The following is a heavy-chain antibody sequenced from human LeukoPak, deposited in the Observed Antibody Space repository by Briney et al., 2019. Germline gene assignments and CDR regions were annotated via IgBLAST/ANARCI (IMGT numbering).Heavy chain of an antibody. CDR2: IYTSGST. CDR1: GGSISSGSYY. D-gene: IGHD6-19*01. J-gene: IGHJ4*02. V-gene: IGHV4-61*02. CDR3: AREGLAVAGPDY. Sequence: KASQTLSLTCTVSGGSISSGSYYWSWIRQPAGKGLEWIGRIYTSGSTNYNPSLKSRVTISVDTSKNQFSLKLSSVTAADTAVYYCAREGLAVAGPDYWGQGTLVTVSS.